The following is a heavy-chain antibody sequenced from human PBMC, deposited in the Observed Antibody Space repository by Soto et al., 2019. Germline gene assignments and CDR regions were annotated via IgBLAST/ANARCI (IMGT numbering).Heavy chain of an antibody. Sequence: QVQLVQSGAEVKKPGASVKVSCKASGYTFTGYYMHWVRQAPGQGLEWMGWINPNSGGTNYAQKLQGWVTMTRAPSISTAYMELSRLRSDDTAVYYCARDAGYSSSSNEQKNWFDPWGQGTLVTVSS. V-gene: IGHV1-2*04. J-gene: IGHJ5*02. CDR1: GYTFTGYY. CDR3: ARDAGYSSSSNEQKNWFDP. CDR2: INPNSGGT. D-gene: IGHD6-6*01.